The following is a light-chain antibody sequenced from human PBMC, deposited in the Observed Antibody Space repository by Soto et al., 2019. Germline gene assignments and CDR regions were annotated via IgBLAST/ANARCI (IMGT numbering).Light chain of an antibody. CDR3: CSYAGRGV. CDR2: EGS. V-gene: IGLV2-23*01. CDR1: SSDVGSYNL. Sequence: QSALTQPASVSGSPGQSVTISCTGTSSDVGSYNLVSWYQRHPGKAPKLMIYEGSKRPSGVSNRFSGSKSGNTASLTISGLQAEDEADYYCCSYAGRGVFGGGTQLTVL. J-gene: IGLJ3*02.